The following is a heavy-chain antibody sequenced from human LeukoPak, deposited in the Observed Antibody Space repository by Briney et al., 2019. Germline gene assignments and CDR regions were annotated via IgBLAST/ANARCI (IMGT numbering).Heavy chain of an antibody. CDR2: ISHSSSGT. V-gene: IGHV3-23*01. J-gene: IGHJ4*02. D-gene: IGHD3-10*01. Sequence: SGGSLRLSCAGSGFTFSSYAMSWVRQAPGKGLEWVSAISHSSSGTYYLDSVKGRFTISRDNSKNTLYMQMNSLRAEDAAVYYCARAMVRGPTDYWGQGTLVTVSS. CDR1: GFTFSSYA. CDR3: ARAMVRGPTDY.